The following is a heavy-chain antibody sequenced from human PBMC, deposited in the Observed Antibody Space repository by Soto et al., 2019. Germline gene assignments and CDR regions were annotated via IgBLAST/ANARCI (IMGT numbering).Heavy chain of an antibody. CDR1: GGSISSGDYY. CDR3: AREATGGGYSFGVNAFDI. J-gene: IGHJ3*02. CDR2: IYYSGST. V-gene: IGHV4-30-4*01. Sequence: QVQLQESGPGLVKPSQTLSLTCTVSGGSISSGDYYWSWIRQPPGKGLEWIGYIYYSGSTYYNPSLKSRVTISVDTSKNQFSLKLSSVTAADTAVYYCAREATGGGYSFGVNAFDIWGQGTMVTVSS. D-gene: IGHD5-18*01.